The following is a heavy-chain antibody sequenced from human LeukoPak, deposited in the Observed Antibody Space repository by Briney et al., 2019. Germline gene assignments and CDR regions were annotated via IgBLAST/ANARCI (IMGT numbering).Heavy chain of an antibody. Sequence: GGSLRLSCAASGFTFSSYAMSWVRQAPGKGLEWVSAISGSGGSTYYADSVEGRFTISRDNSKNTLYLQMNSLRAEDTAVYYCAKGDSSGGDFDYWGQGTLVTVSS. J-gene: IGHJ4*02. D-gene: IGHD3-22*01. V-gene: IGHV3-23*01. CDR1: GFTFSSYA. CDR2: ISGSGGST. CDR3: AKGDSSGGDFDY.